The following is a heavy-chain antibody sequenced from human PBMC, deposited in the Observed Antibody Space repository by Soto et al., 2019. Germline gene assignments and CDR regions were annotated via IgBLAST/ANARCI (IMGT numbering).Heavy chain of an antibody. CDR1: GFTFSSYA. V-gene: IGHV3-23*01. CDR2: ISGSGGST. Sequence: GGSLRLSCAASGFTFSSYAMSWVRQAPGKGLEWVSAISGSGGSTYYADSVKGRFTISRDNSKNTLYLQMNSLRAEDTAVYYCAKFSTTPRRSRYCSGGSCYVGWFDPWGQGTLVTVSS. D-gene: IGHD2-15*01. J-gene: IGHJ5*02. CDR3: AKFSTTPRRSRYCSGGSCYVGWFDP.